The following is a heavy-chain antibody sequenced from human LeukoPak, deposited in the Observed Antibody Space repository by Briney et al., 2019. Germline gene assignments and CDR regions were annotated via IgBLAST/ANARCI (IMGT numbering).Heavy chain of an antibody. D-gene: IGHD3-10*01. V-gene: IGHV3-48*03. CDR2: ISSRGRTI. Sequence: PGGSLRLSCAASGFTFSSYKTNWVRQAPGKGLEWVSYISSRGRTIYYADSVTGRFTISRDNAKNTLYLQMNSLRAGDTAVYYCARDYYASGSFDYWGQGTLVTVSS. J-gene: IGHJ4*02. CDR3: ARDYYASGSFDY. CDR1: GFTFSSYK.